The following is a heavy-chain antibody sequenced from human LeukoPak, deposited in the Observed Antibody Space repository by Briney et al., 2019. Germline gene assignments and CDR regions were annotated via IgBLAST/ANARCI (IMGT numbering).Heavy chain of an antibody. CDR2: IYSTGST. D-gene: IGHD4-17*01. V-gene: IGHV4-4*07. CDR3: ARANNGDVDY. J-gene: IGHJ4*02. Sequence: SETLSLTCIVSGGSINNYYRSWIPQPAGKGLEWMGRIYSTGSTNYNPSLKSRVTISIDKSKNQFSLKVSSVTAADTAVYYCARANNGDVDYWGQGALVTVSS. CDR1: GGSINNYY.